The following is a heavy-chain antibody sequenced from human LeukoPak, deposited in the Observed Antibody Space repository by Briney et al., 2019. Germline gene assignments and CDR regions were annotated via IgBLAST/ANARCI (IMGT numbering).Heavy chain of an antibody. CDR3: AKCGPTYDSIGYYGY. V-gene: IGHV3-23*01. Sequence: GGSLRLSCAASGFTFSSYAMSWVRQAPGKGLEGVSAISGSGGSTYYAASVKARFTISRDNSKNTLYLQMNSLRAEDTAVYYCAKCGPTYDSIGYYGYWGQGTLVTVSS. CDR1: GFTFSSYA. CDR2: ISGSGGST. D-gene: IGHD3-22*01. J-gene: IGHJ4*02.